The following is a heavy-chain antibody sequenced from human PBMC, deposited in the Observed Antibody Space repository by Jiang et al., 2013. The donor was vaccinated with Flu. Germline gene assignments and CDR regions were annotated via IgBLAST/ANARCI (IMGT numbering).Heavy chain of an antibody. V-gene: IGHV4-34*01. CDR1: GGSFSGYY. Sequence: LLKPSETLSLTCAVYGGSFSGYYWSWIRQPPGKGLEWIGEINHSGSTNYNPSLKSRVTISVDTSKNQFSLKLSSVTAADTAVYYCARGLPTKDYYYYGMDVWGQGDHGHRLL. J-gene: IGHJ6*02. CDR2: INHSGST. CDR3: ARGLPTKDYYYYGMDV.